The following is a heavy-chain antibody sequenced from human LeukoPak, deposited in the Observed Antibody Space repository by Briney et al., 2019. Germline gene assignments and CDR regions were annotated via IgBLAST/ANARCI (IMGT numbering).Heavy chain of an antibody. V-gene: IGHV3-30*04. CDR1: GFTFSRYA. CDR3: ASLGYDFWSGYNYGMDV. J-gene: IGHJ6*02. Sequence: PGGSLRLSCATSGFTFSRYAMQWVRQAPGKGLEWVAVISSDGNLIFYADSVKGRFTISRDNAKNTLYLQMNSLRAEDTAVYYCASLGYDFWSGYNYGMDVWGQGTTVTVSS. CDR2: ISSDGNLI. D-gene: IGHD3-3*01.